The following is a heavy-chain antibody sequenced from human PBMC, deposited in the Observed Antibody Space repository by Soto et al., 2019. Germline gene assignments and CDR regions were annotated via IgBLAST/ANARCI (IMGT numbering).Heavy chain of an antibody. D-gene: IGHD4-17*01. J-gene: IGHJ4*02. CDR3: ARHTTTDGYFDY. CDR1: GFSPSSSGVG. Sequence: QITLKESGPTLVKPTQTLTLTCTLSGFSPSSSGVGMGWIRQPPGKALEWLALIYWDDDKRYSPSLKSRLTITTDTSKNQVVLTMTNMDPVDTAAYYCARHTTTDGYFDYWGQGTLVTVSS. V-gene: IGHV2-5*02. CDR2: IYWDDDK.